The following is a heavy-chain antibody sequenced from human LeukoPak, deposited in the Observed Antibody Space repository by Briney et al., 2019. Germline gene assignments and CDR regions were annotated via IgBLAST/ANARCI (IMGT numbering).Heavy chain of an antibody. CDR3: TRNFGL. CDR1: GFTFSNYD. V-gene: IGHV3-48*03. CDR2: ISSSGGTI. J-gene: IGHJ2*01. Sequence: GGSLRLSCAASGFTFSNYDMNWVRQAPGKGLEWVSKISSSGGTIYYADSAQGRFTISRDNAKNSLYLQMIGLRAEDTAVYYCTRNFGLWGRGTLVTVSS.